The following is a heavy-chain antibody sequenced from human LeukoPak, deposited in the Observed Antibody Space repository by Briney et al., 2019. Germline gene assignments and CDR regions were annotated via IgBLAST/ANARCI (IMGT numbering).Heavy chain of an antibody. Sequence: GESLKISCKGSGYSFTSYWIAWVRQMPGKGLEWMGIIYPGDSDTRYSSSFQGQVTISADKSINTAYLQWSSLEASDTAMYYCARDLTMGSRCFDPWGQGTLVTVSS. V-gene: IGHV5-51*01. CDR2: IYPGDSDT. CDR3: ARDLTMGSRCFDP. J-gene: IGHJ5*02. D-gene: IGHD1-14*01. CDR1: GYSFTSYW.